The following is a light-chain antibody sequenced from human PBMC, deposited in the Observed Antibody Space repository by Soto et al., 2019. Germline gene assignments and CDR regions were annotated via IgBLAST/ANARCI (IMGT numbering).Light chain of an antibody. V-gene: IGKV1D-16*02. Sequence: DIQMTQSPSSLSASVGDRVTITCRARQDIGSHLAWYQQKPEKAPKSLIYFASTLQSGVPSPFSASGSGTDFTLTISSLQPEDFATYYYQQFRSFPITFGHGTRLEIK. CDR3: QQFRSFPIT. CDR1: QDIGSH. J-gene: IGKJ5*01. CDR2: FAS.